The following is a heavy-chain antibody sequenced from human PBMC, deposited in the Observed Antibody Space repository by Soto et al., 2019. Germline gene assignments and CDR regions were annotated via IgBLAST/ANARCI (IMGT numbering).Heavy chain of an antibody. Sequence: SETLSLTCTVSGGSISSYYWSWIRQPPGKGLEWIGYIYYSGSTNYNPSLKSRVTISVDTSKNQFSLKLSSVTAADTAVYYCARVLGYCSGGSCYPGANNYYYYMDVWGKGTTVTVSS. J-gene: IGHJ6*03. CDR2: IYYSGST. CDR1: GGSISSYY. D-gene: IGHD2-15*01. CDR3: ARVLGYCSGGSCYPGANNYYYYMDV. V-gene: IGHV4-59*01.